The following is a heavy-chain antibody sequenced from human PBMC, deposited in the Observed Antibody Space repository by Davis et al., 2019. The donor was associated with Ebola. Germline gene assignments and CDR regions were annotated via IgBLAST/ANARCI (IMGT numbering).Heavy chain of an antibody. CDR2: IIPIFGTA. J-gene: IGHJ6*02. D-gene: IGHD6-6*01. V-gene: IGHV1-69*13. Sequence: SVKVSCKASGGTFSSYAISWVRQAPGQGLEWMGGIIPIFGTANYAQKFQGRVTITADESTSTAYMELSSLRSEDTAVYFCARDESSSSFLWIYGMDVWGQGTTVTVSS. CDR3: ARDESSSSFLWIYGMDV. CDR1: GGTFSSYA.